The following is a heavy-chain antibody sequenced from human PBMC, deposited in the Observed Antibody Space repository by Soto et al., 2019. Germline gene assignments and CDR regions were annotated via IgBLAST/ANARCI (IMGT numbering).Heavy chain of an antibody. V-gene: IGHV4-39*01. CDR1: SGSFTGHF. D-gene: IGHD3-9*01. J-gene: IGHJ4*02. Sequence: PSETLSLTCTINSGSFTGHFWAWIRQPPGKGLEWIGIIYYSGSTYYNPSLKSRVTISVDTSKSQFSLNLNSVTAADTAVYYCARGYDILTGPLDYWGPGTLVTVSS. CDR2: IYYSGST. CDR3: ARGYDILTGPLDY.